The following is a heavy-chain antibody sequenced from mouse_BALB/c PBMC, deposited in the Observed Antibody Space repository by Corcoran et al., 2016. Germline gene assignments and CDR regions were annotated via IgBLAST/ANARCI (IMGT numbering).Heavy chain of an antibody. CDR3: AREGLYFDV. Sequence: QVQLQQSGAELMKPGTSVKISCKATGYTISSYWIEGGKQRPGHGLEWIGGILPGSGSTNYNEKFKGKAKFTADTASNTAYMQVRSLTSEDSAVYYCAREGLYFDVWGAGTTVTVSS. V-gene: IGHV1-9*01. D-gene: IGHD3-3*01. CDR1: GYTISSYW. CDR2: ILPGSGST. J-gene: IGHJ1*01.